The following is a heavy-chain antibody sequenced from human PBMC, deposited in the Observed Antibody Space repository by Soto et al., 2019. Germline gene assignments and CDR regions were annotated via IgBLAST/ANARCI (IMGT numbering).Heavy chain of an antibody. CDR2: VYYTGST. V-gene: IGHV4-61*01. Sequence: QVQLQESGPGLVKPSATLSLTCTVSGGSVSSGSYYWNWIRQPPGKGLEWIGYVYYTGSTNYNPSHEACVTISVDTSRNKVSRTMRAVTAANRGVYSGDCESWEHRSSGGLDVWGQGTTVTDSS. D-gene: IGHD2-21*01. CDR1: GGSVSSGSYY. J-gene: IGHJ6*02. CDR3: DCESWEHRSSGGLDV.